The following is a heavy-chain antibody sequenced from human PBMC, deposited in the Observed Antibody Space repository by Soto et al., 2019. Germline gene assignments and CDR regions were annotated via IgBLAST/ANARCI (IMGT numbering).Heavy chain of an antibody. CDR3: ARGVDAGVDV. CDR2: MSPNSGAT. J-gene: IGHJ6*02. D-gene: IGHD1-1*01. CDR1: GYTFTSYD. Sequence: QVQLVQSGAEVTKPGASVKVSCKASGYTFTSYDINWVRQATGQGLEWMGWMSPNSGATGYAQKFQGRVTRTRDTSISTAYRELSNLRSDDTAIYYCARGVDAGVDVWGQGTTVTVSS. V-gene: IGHV1-8*01.